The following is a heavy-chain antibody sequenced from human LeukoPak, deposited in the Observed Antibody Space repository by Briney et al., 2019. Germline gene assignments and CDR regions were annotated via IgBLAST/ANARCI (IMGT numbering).Heavy chain of an antibody. D-gene: IGHD2-2*01. Sequence: GSLRLSCAVSGLTLSNVWMNWVRQAPGKGLEWIGEISHSGSTNYNPSLKSRVTISVDTSKNQFSLKLSSVTAADTAVYYCASANPNCSSTSCARGYFQHWGQGTLVTVSS. J-gene: IGHJ1*01. CDR3: ASANPNCSSTSCARGYFQH. CDR2: ISHSGST. CDR1: GLTLSNVW. V-gene: IGHV4-34*01.